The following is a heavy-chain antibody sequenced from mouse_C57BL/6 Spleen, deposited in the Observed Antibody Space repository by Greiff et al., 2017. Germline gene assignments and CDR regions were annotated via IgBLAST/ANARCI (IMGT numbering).Heavy chain of an antibody. D-gene: IGHD2-1*01. CDR1: GYTFTSYW. CDR2: IYPSDSET. CDR3: AREVGNYEFAY. J-gene: IGHJ2*01. Sequence: QVQLQQPGAELVRPGSSVKLSCKASGYTFTSYWMDWVKQRPGQGLEWIGNIYPSDSETHYNQKFKDKATLTVDKSSSTAYMQLSSLTSEDSAVYYCAREVGNYEFAYWGQGTTLTVSS. V-gene: IGHV1-61*01.